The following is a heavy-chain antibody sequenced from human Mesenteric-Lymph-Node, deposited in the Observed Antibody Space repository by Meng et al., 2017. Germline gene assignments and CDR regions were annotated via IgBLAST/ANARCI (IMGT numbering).Heavy chain of an antibody. CDR2: MNPNSGKT. D-gene: IGHD7-27*01. V-gene: IGHV1-8*01. Sequence: ASVKVSCKASGYTFTSHDINWVRQATGQGLEWMGWMNPNSGKTVYAQNFQGRITMTRNTSISTAYMELTSLTSDDTAVYYCARASNWGPYNGFDPWGQGTLVTVSS. J-gene: IGHJ5*02. CDR1: GYTFTSHD. CDR3: ARASNWGPYNGFDP.